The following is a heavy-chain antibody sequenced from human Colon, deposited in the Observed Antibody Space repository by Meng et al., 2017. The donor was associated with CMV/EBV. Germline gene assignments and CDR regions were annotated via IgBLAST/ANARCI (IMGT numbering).Heavy chain of an antibody. D-gene: IGHD3-10*01. J-gene: IGHJ5*01. CDR2: IYSGGST. Sequence: GESLKISCAASGFTVSSNYMSWVRQAPGKGLEWVSVIYSGGSTYYADSVKGRFTISRDDSKNALYLQMSSLTPEDTAVYYCAKDSARGNWFDSWGRGTLVTVSS. V-gene: IGHV3-66*02. CDR3: AKDSARGNWFDS. CDR1: GFTVSSNY.